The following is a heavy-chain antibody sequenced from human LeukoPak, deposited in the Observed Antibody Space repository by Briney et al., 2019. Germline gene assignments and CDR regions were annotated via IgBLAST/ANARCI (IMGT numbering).Heavy chain of an antibody. CDR1: GYTFTSYA. J-gene: IGHJ4*02. CDR3: VSVDMGTGYYFDY. D-gene: IGHD5-12*01. Sequence: ASVKVSCKASGYTFTSYAMHWVRQAPGQRLEWMGWINAGNGNTKYSQKFQGRVTITRDTSASTAYMELSSLRSEDTAVYYCVSVDMGTGYYFDYWGQGTLVTVSS. V-gene: IGHV1-3*01. CDR2: INAGNGNT.